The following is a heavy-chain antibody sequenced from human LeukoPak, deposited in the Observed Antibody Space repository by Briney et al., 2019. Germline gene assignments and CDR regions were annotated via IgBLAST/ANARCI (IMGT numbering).Heavy chain of an antibody. CDR1: GFTFSSYG. V-gene: IGHV3-30*18. J-gene: IGHJ4*02. D-gene: IGHD4-23*01. Sequence: GGSLRLSCAASGFTFSSYGMHWVRQAPGKGLEWVAVISYDGSNKYYADSVRGRFTISRDNSKNTLYLQMNSLRAEDTAVYYCAKDASVGGGQVDYWGQGTLVTVSS. CDR2: ISYDGSNK. CDR3: AKDASVGGGQVDY.